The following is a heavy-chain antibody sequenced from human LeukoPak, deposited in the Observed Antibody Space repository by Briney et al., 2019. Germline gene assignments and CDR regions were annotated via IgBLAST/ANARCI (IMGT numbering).Heavy chain of an antibody. J-gene: IGHJ3*02. CDR1: GGSISTSSYF. D-gene: IGHD3-10*01. V-gene: IGHV4-39*02. CDR2: IYYSGIT. Sequence: SETLSLTCTVSGGSISTSSYFWGWIRQPPGKGLEWIGSIYYSGITFYNPSLKSRLAISVDTSKNQFSLKLTSVTAADTAVYYCARDMVLGDAFDIWGQGTMVTVSS. CDR3: ARDMVLGDAFDI.